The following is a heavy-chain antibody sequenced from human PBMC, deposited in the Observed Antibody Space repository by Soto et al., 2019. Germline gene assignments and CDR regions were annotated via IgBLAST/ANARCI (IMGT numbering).Heavy chain of an antibody. D-gene: IGHD6-13*01. J-gene: IGHJ3*02. Sequence: QVQLQESGPGLVKPSGTLSLTCAVSGASISSSNWWTWVRQPPGKGLAWIGEISHSGSTNYNPSLKSRITISVDRSKKQCALELRSVTAADTAAYYCARSPSSSWYGGGAFEIWGHGTMVTVSS. CDR2: ISHSGST. V-gene: IGHV4-4*02. CDR3: ARSPSSSWYGGGAFEI. CDR1: GASISSSNW.